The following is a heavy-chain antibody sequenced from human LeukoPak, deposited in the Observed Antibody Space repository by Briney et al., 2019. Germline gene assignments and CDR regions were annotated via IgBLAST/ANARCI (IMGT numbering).Heavy chain of an antibody. CDR2: IRYDGSNK. J-gene: IGHJ4*02. CDR1: GFTFSIYG. CDR3: AKDGDYDILTGPATFDY. Sequence: PGGSLRLSCAASGFTFSIYGMHWVRQAPGKGLEWVAFIRYDGSNKYYADSVKGRFTISRDNSKNTLYLQMNSLRAEDTAVYHCAKDGDYDILTGPATFDYWGQGTLVTVSS. V-gene: IGHV3-30*02. D-gene: IGHD3-9*01.